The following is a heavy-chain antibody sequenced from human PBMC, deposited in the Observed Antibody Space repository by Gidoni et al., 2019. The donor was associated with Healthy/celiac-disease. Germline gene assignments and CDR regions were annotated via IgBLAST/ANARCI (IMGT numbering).Heavy chain of an antibody. Sequence: QVQLVQSGAEVKKPGASVKVSCKASGYTFIGYYMHWVRQAPGQGLEWMGWINPNSGGTNYAQKFQGRVTMTRDTSISTAYMELSRLRSDDTAVYYCARAGGYCSSTTCYTPADYWGQGTLVTVSS. CDR1: GYTFIGYY. D-gene: IGHD2-2*02. CDR3: ARAGGYCSSTTCYTPADY. J-gene: IGHJ4*02. CDR2: INPNSGGT. V-gene: IGHV1-2*02.